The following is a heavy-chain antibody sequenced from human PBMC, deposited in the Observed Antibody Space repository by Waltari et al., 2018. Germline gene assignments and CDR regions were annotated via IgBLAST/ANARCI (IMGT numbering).Heavy chain of an antibody. CDR3: AADDLSLSI. V-gene: IGHV1-58*01. CDR1: GFTFSNSA. J-gene: IGHJ3*01. Sequence: QMQLVQSGPEVKKPGTSVKVSCKTSGFTFSNSAVQWVRQARGQGLEWIGWIVVGSGKTEYAQKFQGRVTITRDMSTSTVYLELSSLRSEDTAVYFCAADDLSLSIWGQGTMVTVSS. CDR2: IVVGSGKT. D-gene: IGHD3-16*02.